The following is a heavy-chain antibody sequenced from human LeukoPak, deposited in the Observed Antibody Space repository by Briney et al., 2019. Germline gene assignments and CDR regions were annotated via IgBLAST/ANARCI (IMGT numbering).Heavy chain of an antibody. D-gene: IGHD2-15*01. CDR2: IISIFGTA. CDR3: ATVGDCSVGSCSTRGYGMDV. V-gene: IGHV1-69*01. Sequence: ASVKVSCKASGGTFSSYAISWVRQAPGQGLEWMGGIISIFGTANYAQKFQGRVTITADESTSTAYMELSSLRSEDTAIYYCATVGDCSVGSCSTRGYGMDVWGQGTTVTVSS. J-gene: IGHJ6*02. CDR1: GGTFSSYA.